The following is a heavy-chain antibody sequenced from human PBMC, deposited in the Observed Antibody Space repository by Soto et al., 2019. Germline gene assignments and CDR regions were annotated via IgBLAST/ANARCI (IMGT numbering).Heavy chain of an antibody. V-gene: IGHV3-30*18. CDR1: GFTFSRYG. D-gene: IGHD5-12*01. Sequence: QVQLVESGGGVVQPGRSLRLSCATSGFTFSRYGIHWVRQAPGKRLEWVAVTSHDGTNKYYTESVKGRFIISRDNSKNTLYLEMNSLRAEDTAVYYCAKETVATIRPTRIYYYYGLDVWGQGTTVSVSS. J-gene: IGHJ6*02. CDR3: AKETVATIRPTRIYYYYGLDV. CDR2: TSHDGTNK.